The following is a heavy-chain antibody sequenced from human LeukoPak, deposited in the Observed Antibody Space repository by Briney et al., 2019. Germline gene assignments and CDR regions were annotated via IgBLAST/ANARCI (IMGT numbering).Heavy chain of an antibody. CDR2: IYSGGST. V-gene: IGHV3-53*01. D-gene: IGHD6-13*01. Sequence: PGGSLRLSCAASGFTVSSNYMSWVRQAPGKGLEWVSVIYSGGSTYYADSVKGRFTISRDNSKNTLYLQMNSLRAEDTAVYYCARGVAAAGTLYYFDYWGQGTLVTVSS. CDR3: ARGVAAAGTLYYFDY. CDR1: GFTVSSNY. J-gene: IGHJ4*02.